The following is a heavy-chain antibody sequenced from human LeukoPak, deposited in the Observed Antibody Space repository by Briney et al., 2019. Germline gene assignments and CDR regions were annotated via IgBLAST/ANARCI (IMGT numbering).Heavy chain of an antibody. Sequence: GRSLRLSCAASGFTFSSYAMHWVRQAPGKGLEWVAVISYDGSNKYYADSVKGRFTISRDNSKNTLYLQMNSLRAEDTAVYYCARVLYGDYAGAWGQGTLVTVSS. CDR2: ISYDGSNK. J-gene: IGHJ4*02. CDR1: GFTFSSYA. CDR3: ARVLYGDYAGA. V-gene: IGHV3-30*04. D-gene: IGHD4-17*01.